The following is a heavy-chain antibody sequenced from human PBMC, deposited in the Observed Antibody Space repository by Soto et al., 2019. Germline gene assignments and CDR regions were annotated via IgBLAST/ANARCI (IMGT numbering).Heavy chain of an antibody. Sequence: SFSDNYWTWIRQPPGKGLEWIGEINQVGSTNYNPSLKSRVTISLDTPKNQFSLKLSSVTAADTAVYYCARGLTYCSSTTCAETRFDPWGQGTLVTVSS. J-gene: IGHJ5*02. CDR2: INQVGST. D-gene: IGHD2-2*01. CDR3: ARGLTYCSSTTCAETRFDP. V-gene: IGHV4-34*01. CDR1: SFSDNY.